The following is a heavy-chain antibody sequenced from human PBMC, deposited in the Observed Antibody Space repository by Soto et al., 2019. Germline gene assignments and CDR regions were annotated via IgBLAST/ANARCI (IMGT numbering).Heavy chain of an antibody. CDR3: GXXXXXXXXXXXNDY. J-gene: IGHJ4*02. Sequence: QVQLVQSGAEVKKPGSSVKVSCKASGGTFSSYAISWVRQAPGQGLEWMGGIIPIFGTANYAQKFQGRVPNTADDSRSTAYRELRSLSSEAXXXYYXGXXXXXXXXXXXNDYWGQGTLVTVSS. V-gene: IGHV1-69*12. CDR2: IIPIFGTA. CDR1: GGTFSSYA.